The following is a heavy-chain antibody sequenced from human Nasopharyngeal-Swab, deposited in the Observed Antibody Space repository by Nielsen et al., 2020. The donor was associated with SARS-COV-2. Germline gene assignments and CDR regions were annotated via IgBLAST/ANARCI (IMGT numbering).Heavy chain of an antibody. J-gene: IGHJ4*02. CDR2: IYYSGST. Sequence: ILFLTCSGSGGSFSSGGYSWSWIRQHPGKGLEWIGYIYYSGSTYYNPSLKSRVTISVDTSKNQFSLKLSSVTAADTAVYYCARALEYSGYDFDYWGQGTLVTVSS. D-gene: IGHD5-12*01. CDR1: GGSFSSGGYS. CDR3: ARALEYSGYDFDY. V-gene: IGHV4-31*03.